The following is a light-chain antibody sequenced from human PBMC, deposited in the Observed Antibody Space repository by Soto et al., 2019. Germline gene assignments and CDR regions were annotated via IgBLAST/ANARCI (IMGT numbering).Light chain of an antibody. J-gene: IGLJ1*01. V-gene: IGLV2-14*01. CDR3: SSYTSTNTQV. Sequence: QSVLTQPPSVCVSPGQSITISCTGTSSDVGAYKYVSWYQQHPGKAPKLMIYEVSNRPSGVSNRFSGSKSGNTASVNIPGLQAEDEADYYCSSYTSTNTQVFGTGTKVTVL. CDR2: EVS. CDR1: SSDVGAYKY.